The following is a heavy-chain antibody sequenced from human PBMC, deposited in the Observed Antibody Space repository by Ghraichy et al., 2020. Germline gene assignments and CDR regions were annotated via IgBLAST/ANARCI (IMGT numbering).Heavy chain of an antibody. CDR2: IKQDGSET. V-gene: IGHV3-7*03. J-gene: IGHJ6*02. CDR3: ARDLGMGSFYYNYYYGMDV. CDR1: EFTFSSYW. Sequence: GGSLRLSCAASEFTFSSYWMSWVRQAPGKGLEWVASIKQDGSETYYVDSVKGRFTISRDNAKNSLYLQINSLRAEDTAVYYCARDLGMGSFYYNYYYGMDVWGQGTTVTVSS. D-gene: IGHD1-14*01.